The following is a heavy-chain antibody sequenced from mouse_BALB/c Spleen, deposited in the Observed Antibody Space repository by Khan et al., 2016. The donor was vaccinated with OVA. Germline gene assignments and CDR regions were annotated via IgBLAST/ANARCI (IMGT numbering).Heavy chain of an antibody. CDR2: VSTYYGDA. CDR3: ARGGGGDRFAY. Sequence: VQLQESGAELVRPGVSVKISCKGSGYTFTDFTMHWVKQSHAKSLEWIGVVSTYYGDATYNQKFKVKATMTVDKSSNTAYMELARLTSEDSAIYYCARGGGGDRFAYWGQGTLVTVSA. CDR1: GYTFTDFT. J-gene: IGHJ3*01. V-gene: IGHV1S137*01.